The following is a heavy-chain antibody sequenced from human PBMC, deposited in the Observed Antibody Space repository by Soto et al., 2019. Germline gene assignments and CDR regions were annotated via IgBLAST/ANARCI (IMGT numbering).Heavy chain of an antibody. D-gene: IGHD5-12*01. V-gene: IGHV1-18*01. CDR3: ARDVRGHYYYYGMDV. CDR2: ISVYNGNT. Sequence: QVQLVQSGAEVKKPGASVKVSCKASGNTFTSYGISWVRQAPGQGLEWMGWISVYNGNTNYAQKLQGRVTMTTDTSTSTAYMELRSLRSDDTAVYYCARDVRGHYYYYGMDVWAQGTTVTVSS. CDR1: GNTFTSYG. J-gene: IGHJ6*02.